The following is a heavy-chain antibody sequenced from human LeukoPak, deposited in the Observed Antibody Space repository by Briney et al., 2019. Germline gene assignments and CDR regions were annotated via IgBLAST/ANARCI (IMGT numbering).Heavy chain of an antibody. CDR1: GGTFSSYA. Sequence: SVKVSCKASGGTFSSYAISWVRQAPGQGLEWMGGIIPIFGTANYAQKFQGRVTITADESTSTAYMELSSLRSEGTAVYYCARDLGWRHYYYYGMDVWGQGTTVTVSS. J-gene: IGHJ6*02. V-gene: IGHV1-69*13. D-gene: IGHD2-15*01. CDR2: IIPIFGTA. CDR3: ARDLGWRHYYYYGMDV.